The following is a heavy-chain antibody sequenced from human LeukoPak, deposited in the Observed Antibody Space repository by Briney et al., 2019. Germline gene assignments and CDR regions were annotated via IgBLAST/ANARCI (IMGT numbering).Heavy chain of an antibody. CDR3: ASGDPFDY. Sequence: SETLSLTCTVSGGSISGHYWSWIRQPPGKGLEWIGYIYYSGSTNYNPSLKSRVTISVDTSKNQFTLKLSSVTAADTAVYYCASGDPFDYWGQGTLVTVSS. D-gene: IGHD7-27*01. CDR1: GGSISGHY. V-gene: IGHV4-59*11. CDR2: IYYSGST. J-gene: IGHJ4*02.